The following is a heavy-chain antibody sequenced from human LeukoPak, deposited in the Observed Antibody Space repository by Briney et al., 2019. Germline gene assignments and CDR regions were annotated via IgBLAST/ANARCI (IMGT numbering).Heavy chain of an antibody. CDR1: GGSISSGGYS. CDR3: AALQRWRDLALDY. D-gene: IGHD5-24*01. Sequence: SETLSLTCTVSGGSISSGGYSWTWIRQTPGKALEWIGEVNHSGSTNYNPSLKSRVTIPVDTSKNQFSLRVNPVTAADTAVYYCAALQRWRDLALDYWGQGTLVTVSS. CDR2: VNHSGST. V-gene: IGHV4-61*08. J-gene: IGHJ4*02.